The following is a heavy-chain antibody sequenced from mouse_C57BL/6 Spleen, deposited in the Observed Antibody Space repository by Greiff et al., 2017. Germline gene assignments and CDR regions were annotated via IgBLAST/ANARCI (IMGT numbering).Heavy chain of an antibody. CDR3: ARVPFTTVVFDY. V-gene: IGHV3-6*01. CDR2: ISYDGSN. J-gene: IGHJ2*01. D-gene: IGHD1-1*01. Sequence: VQLKESGPGLVKPSQSLSLTCSVTGYSITSGYYWNWIRQFPGNKLEWMGYISYDGSNNYNPSLKNRISITRDTSKNQFFLKLNSVTTEDTATYYCARVPFTTVVFDYWGQGTTLTVSS. CDR1: GYSITSGYY.